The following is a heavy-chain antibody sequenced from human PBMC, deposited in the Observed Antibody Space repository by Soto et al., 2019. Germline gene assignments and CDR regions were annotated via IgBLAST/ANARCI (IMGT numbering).Heavy chain of an antibody. J-gene: IGHJ4*02. CDR3: AKGRYFDSSGGCANY. D-gene: IGHD3-22*01. CDR2: ISGSGHAT. V-gene: IGHV3-23*01. CDR1: GFVFDNYA. Sequence: EVRLLESGGGSVPPGASARLSCLTYGFVFDNYAMSWVRQSPARGLEWVAAISGSGHATYYTQSVRGRFTISRDKSKKTVFLQMNNLRTEDTAIYYCAKGRYFDSSGGCANYWGLGTLVTVSS.